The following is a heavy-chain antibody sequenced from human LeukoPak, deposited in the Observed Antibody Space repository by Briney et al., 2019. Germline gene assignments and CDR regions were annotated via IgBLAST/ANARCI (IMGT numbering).Heavy chain of an antibody. J-gene: IGHJ3*02. CDR1: GGTFSSYA. Sequence: GASVKVSCKASGGTFSSYAISWVRQAPGQGLEWMGGIIPIFGTANYAQKFQGRVTITADESTSTAYMELSSLRSEDTAVYYCARDRYYYESSTSGAFDIWGQGTMVTVSS. CDR3: ARDRYYYESSTSGAFDI. CDR2: IIPIFGTA. V-gene: IGHV1-69*13. D-gene: IGHD3-22*01.